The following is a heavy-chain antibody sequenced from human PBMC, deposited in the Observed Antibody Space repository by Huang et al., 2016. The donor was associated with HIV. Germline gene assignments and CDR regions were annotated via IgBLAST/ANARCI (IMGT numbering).Heavy chain of an antibody. CDR1: GFTFNNYA. D-gene: IGHD3-10*01. Sequence: EVQLLESGGGLVQPGGSLRLSCAASGFTFNNYAMNGVRQGAGKGWEGGSTIRGNGGSTYYADSVKGRFTISRDNSKNTRYLHMNSLRVEDTAVYYCAKGIKSSGSYYFDYWGQGTLVTVSS. J-gene: IGHJ4*02. V-gene: IGHV3-23*01. CDR2: IRGNGGST. CDR3: AKGIKSSGSYYFDY.